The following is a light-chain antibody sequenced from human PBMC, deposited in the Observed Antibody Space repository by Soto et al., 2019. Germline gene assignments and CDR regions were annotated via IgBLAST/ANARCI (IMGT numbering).Light chain of an antibody. J-gene: IGKJ1*01. V-gene: IGKV3-20*01. Sequence: EIVLTQSPGTLSLSPGERATLSCRASQSVSSYYLAWYQQKAGQAPRLLIYAASSRATGIPDRFSGGGSGTDFTLTISRLEPEDVAVYYCQQCGSSPWTFGQGTKVEIK. CDR3: QQCGSSPWT. CDR1: QSVSSYY. CDR2: AAS.